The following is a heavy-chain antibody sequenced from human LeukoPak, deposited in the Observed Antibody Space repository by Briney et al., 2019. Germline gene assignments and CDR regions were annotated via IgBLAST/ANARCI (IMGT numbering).Heavy chain of an antibody. V-gene: IGHV4-59*01. Sequence: SETLSLTCTVSGGSINSYYWSWIRQPPGKGLEWIGYIYYSGSTNYSPSLKSRVTISVDTSKNQFSLKLSSVTAADTAVYYCAREHSSSWVDYWGQGILVSVSS. CDR2: IYYSGST. J-gene: IGHJ4*02. CDR3: AREHSSSWVDY. D-gene: IGHD6-13*01. CDR1: GGSINSYY.